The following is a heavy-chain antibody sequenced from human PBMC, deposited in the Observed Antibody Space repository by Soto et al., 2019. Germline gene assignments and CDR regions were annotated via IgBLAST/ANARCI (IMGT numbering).Heavy chain of an antibody. Sequence: QVQLVESGGGVVQPGTSLRLSCVGSGFTFRSYVIHWVRQAPGKGLEWVALTSYDGSNNFYGDSVKGRFTISSHNSRNTVKLHMASPRFEHTDLYYCARWGTTGGLDVWGQGTLVSVSS. CDR1: GFTFRSYV. CDR3: ARWGTTGGLDV. J-gene: IGHJ4*02. CDR2: TSYDGSNN. D-gene: IGHD3-16*01. V-gene: IGHV3-33*05.